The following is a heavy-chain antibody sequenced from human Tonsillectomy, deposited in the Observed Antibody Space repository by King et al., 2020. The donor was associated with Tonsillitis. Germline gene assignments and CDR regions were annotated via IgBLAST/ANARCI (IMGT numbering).Heavy chain of an antibody. V-gene: IGHV1-2*02. CDR3: ATNALATDISAYRDFRQ. Sequence: QLVQSGAELRKPGASVSVSCRTSGDTFTGHFVHWVRQAPGQGLEWMGWINPKTGDTHFAPTFRGRVTMSGDVSVTTAYMGLSRLRPDDTAVYYCATNALATDISAYRDFRQXGQGTLVTVSS. J-gene: IGHJ1*01. CDR1: GDTFTGHF. D-gene: IGHD3-22*01. CDR2: INPKTGDT.